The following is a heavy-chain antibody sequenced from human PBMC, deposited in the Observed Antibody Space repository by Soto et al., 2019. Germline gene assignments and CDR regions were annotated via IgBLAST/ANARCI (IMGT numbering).Heavy chain of an antibody. D-gene: IGHD2-15*01. CDR1: GFTFNNAW. V-gene: IGHV3-15*07. J-gene: IGHJ4*02. Sequence: EVQLVESGGGLVKPGGSLRLSCAASGFTFNNAWMNWVRQAPGKGLEWVGRIRSKTDGGTTDYAAPVKGRFSISRDDSTNTLYLQINSLKTEDTAVYFCTTDRLLPYYFDYWGQGTLVTVSS. CDR2: IRSKTDGGTT. CDR3: TTDRLLPYYFDY.